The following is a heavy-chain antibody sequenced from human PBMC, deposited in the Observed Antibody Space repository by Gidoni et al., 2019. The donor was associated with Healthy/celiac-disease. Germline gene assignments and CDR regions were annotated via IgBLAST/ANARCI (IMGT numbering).Heavy chain of an antibody. CDR3: ARSGYDILTGMDGQFDY. CDR1: GGTFSSYA. Sequence: QVQLVQSGAEVKKPGSSVKVSCKASGGTFSSYAISWVRQAPGQGLEWMGRIIPILGIANYAQKFQGRVTITADKSTSTAYMELSSLRSEDTAVYYCARSGYDILTGMDGQFDYWGQGTLVTVSS. J-gene: IGHJ4*02. V-gene: IGHV1-69*04. D-gene: IGHD3-9*01. CDR2: IIPILGIA.